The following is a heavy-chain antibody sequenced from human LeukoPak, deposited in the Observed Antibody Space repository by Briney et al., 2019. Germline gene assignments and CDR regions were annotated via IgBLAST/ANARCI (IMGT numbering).Heavy chain of an antibody. CDR2: IKPNSGDT. Sequence: GASVKVSCNASGYTFTDYYMHWVRQAPGQGLEWMGRIKPNSGDTNYAQKFQGRVTMTRDTSINTAYMELSRLKSDDTAVYYCAGRVQTTGVFDYWGQGTLVTVSS. CDR3: AGRVQTTGVFDY. CDR1: GYTFTDYY. V-gene: IGHV1-2*06. D-gene: IGHD1-1*01. J-gene: IGHJ4*02.